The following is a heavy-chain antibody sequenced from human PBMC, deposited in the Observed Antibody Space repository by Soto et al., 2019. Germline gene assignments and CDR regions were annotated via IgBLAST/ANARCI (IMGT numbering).Heavy chain of an antibody. J-gene: IGHJ4*02. V-gene: IGHV3-23*01. CDR1: GFTFSSFA. CDR3: AGPGYSSQDY. D-gene: IGHD5-18*01. CDR2: ISGSGDGT. Sequence: GSLGLSCADSGFTFSSFALSWVRQAPGKGLEWVSAISGSGDGTDYAASVKGRFTISRDNSKNTLYLQMNSLRAEDTAVYYCAGPGYSSQDYWGQGALVTVSS.